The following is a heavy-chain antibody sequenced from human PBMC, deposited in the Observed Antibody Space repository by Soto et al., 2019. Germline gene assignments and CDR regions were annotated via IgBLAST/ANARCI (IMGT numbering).Heavy chain of an antibody. CDR2: IKANTDGGTT. Sequence: GGSLRLSCAAAGFTFNNAWLTWVRQAPGKGLEWVGRIKANTDGGTTDYAAPVKGRFTISRDDSNNTLLLQMNTLKTEDTAVYYCVTGEVATIQFGYWGQGTLVTVSS. V-gene: IGHV3-15*01. D-gene: IGHD5-12*01. CDR1: GFTFNNAW. J-gene: IGHJ4*02. CDR3: VTGEVATIQFGY.